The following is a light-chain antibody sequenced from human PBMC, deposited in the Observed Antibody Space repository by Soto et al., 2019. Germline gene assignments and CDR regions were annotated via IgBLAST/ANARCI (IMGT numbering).Light chain of an antibody. Sequence: EIVLTQSPGTLSLSPGERATLSCRASQSVSSSYLAWYQQKPGQAPRLLIYGASSRATGIPDRISGSGSGTDFTLTSSGLEPEDFAVYYCQQYGSSPITFGQGTRLEIK. CDR3: QQYGSSPIT. J-gene: IGKJ5*01. CDR2: GAS. V-gene: IGKV3-20*01. CDR1: QSVSSSY.